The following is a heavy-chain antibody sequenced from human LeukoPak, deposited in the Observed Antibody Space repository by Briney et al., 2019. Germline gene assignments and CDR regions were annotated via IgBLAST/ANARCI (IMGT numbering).Heavy chain of an antibody. D-gene: IGHD3-22*01. Sequence: LGASVKVSCKASGYTFTSYGISWVRQAPGQGLEWMGWTSAYNGNTNYAQKLQGRVTMTTDTSTSTAYMELRSLRSDDTAVYYCARDAYYYDSSGLFDYWGQGTLVTVSS. CDR2: TSAYNGNT. CDR3: ARDAYYYDSSGLFDY. CDR1: GYTFTSYG. V-gene: IGHV1-18*01. J-gene: IGHJ4*02.